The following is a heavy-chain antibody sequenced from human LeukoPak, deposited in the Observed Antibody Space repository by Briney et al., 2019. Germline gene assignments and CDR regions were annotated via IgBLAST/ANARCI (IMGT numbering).Heavy chain of an antibody. D-gene: IGHD3-22*01. J-gene: IGHJ4*02. V-gene: IGHV4-39*07. CDR2: IYYSGST. CDR3: AILPATDTYYYDRSGYYRPGVH. Sequence: SETLSLTCTVSGGSISSSSYYWGWIRQPPGKGLEWIGSIYYSGSTYYNPSLKSRVTISVDTSKNQFSLKLSSVTAADTAVYYCAILPATDTYYYDRSGYYRPGVHWGQGTLVTVSS. CDR1: GGSISSSSYY.